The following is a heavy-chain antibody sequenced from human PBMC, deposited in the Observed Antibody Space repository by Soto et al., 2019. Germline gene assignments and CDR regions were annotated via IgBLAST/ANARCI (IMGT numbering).Heavy chain of an antibody. D-gene: IGHD3-16*01. CDR3: AGGGVWGSYVTPDYYYYYGVEV. CDR1: GGTFSSYA. J-gene: IGHJ6*04. V-gene: IGHV1-69*13. Sequence: SVRVSCKASGGTFSSYAISWVRQAPGQGLEWMGGIIPIFGTANYAQKFQGRVTITADESTSTAYMELSSLRSADTAVYYCAGGGVWGSYVTPDYYYYYGVEVWGKGIRVTVSS. CDR2: IIPIFGTA.